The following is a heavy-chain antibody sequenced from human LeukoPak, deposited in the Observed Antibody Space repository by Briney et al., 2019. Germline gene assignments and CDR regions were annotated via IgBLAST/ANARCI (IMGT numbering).Heavy chain of an antibody. CDR3: ARFTMGKNFDY. CDR1: GYRFTSYW. J-gene: IGHJ4*02. V-gene: IGHV5-51*01. CDR2: IYPGDSDI. Sequence: GESLKISCKGSGYRFTSYWIGWVRPMPGKAVEWMGIIYPGDSDIRYSPSFQGQVTISADKSISTAYLQWSSLKASDTAMYYCARFTMGKNFDYWGQGTLVTVSS. D-gene: IGHD7-27*01.